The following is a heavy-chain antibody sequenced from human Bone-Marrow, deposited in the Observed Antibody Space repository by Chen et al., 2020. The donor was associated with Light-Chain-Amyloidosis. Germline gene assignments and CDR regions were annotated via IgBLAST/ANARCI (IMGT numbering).Heavy chain of an antibody. CDR1: GYTFGAYG. CDR2: LNSINGNA. J-gene: IGHJ3*01. CDR3: GRKTRHTLDL. D-gene: IGHD2-15*01. Sequence: QVQLVQSGAEVKKHGASVKLSCKASGYTFGAYGIHWVRQAPGQGLEWRGRLNSINGNAGFSQNFQGIVTSTRDTSVTTAYMELNNLKSEASALYYFGRKTRHTLDLWCQLTMVTVS. V-gene: IGHV1-3*04.